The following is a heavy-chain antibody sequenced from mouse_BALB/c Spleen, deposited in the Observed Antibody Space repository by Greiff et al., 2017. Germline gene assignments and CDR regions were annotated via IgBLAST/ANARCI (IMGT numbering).Heavy chain of an antibody. J-gene: IGHJ2*01. CDR1: GFTFSSYA. V-gene: IGHV5-9-4*01. CDR2: ISSGGSYT. Sequence: EVQLVESGGGLVKPGGSLKLSCAASGFTFSSYAMSWVRQSPEKRLEWVAEISSGGSYTYYPDTVTGRFTISRDNAKNTLYLEMSSLRSEDTAMYYCARDGGNYVKYFDYWGQGTTLTVSS. CDR3: ARDGGNYVKYFDY. D-gene: IGHD2-1*01.